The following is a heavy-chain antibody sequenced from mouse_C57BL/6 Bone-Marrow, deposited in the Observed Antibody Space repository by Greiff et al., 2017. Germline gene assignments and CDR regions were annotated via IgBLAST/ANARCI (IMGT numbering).Heavy chain of an antibody. CDR3: ARDGYYLFAY. D-gene: IGHD2-3*01. Sequence: QVQLKESGPELVKPGASVKISCKASGYAFSSSWMNWVKQRPGKGLEWIGRIYPGDGDTNYNGKFKGKATLTADKSSSTAYMQLSSLTSEDSAVYFCARDGYYLFAYWGQGTLVTVSA. J-gene: IGHJ3*01. V-gene: IGHV1-82*01. CDR2: IYPGDGDT. CDR1: GYAFSSSW.